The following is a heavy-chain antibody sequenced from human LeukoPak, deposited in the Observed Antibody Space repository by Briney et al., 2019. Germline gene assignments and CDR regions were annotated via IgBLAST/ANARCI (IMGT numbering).Heavy chain of an antibody. D-gene: IGHD4-17*01. CDR3: ARHGTVTHRFDY. Sequence: PSQTLSLTCTVSGGSISSGGYYWSWIRQHPGKGLEWIGYIYYSGSTYYNPSLKSRVTMSVDTSKNQCSLKLSSVTAADTAVYYCARHGTVTHRFDYWGQGTLVTVSS. J-gene: IGHJ4*02. V-gene: IGHV4-31*03. CDR2: IYYSGST. CDR1: GGSISSGGYY.